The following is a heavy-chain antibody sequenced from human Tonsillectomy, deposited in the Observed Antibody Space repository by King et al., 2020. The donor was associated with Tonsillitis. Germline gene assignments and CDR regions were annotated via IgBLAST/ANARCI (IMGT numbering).Heavy chain of an antibody. V-gene: IGHV1-24*01. CDR1: GYTLSELS. CDR2: FEAEDGET. J-gene: IGHJ4*02. D-gene: IGHD3-3*01. CDR3: ATEGLRFLRY. Sequence: HVQLVQSGAEVKKPGASVKVSCKVSGYTLSELSMHWVRQAPGKGLEWLGGFEAEDGETIYAQKFRGRVRMTEDTSTDTAYMEVSSLTSEDTAVYYCATEGLRFLRYWGQGNLVTVSS.